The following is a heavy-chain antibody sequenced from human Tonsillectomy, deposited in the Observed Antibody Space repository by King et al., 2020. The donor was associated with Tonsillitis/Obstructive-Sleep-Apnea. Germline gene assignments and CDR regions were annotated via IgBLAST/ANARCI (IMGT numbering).Heavy chain of an antibody. CDR2: IWYDGSNK. Sequence: QVQLVESGGGAVQPGRSLRLSCAASGFTFNRYAMHWVRQAPGKGLEWVAVIWYDGSNKYYADSVKGRFTISRDNSKNIVYLQMNSLRAEDTAVYYCARDPPDDSTGYFSLDYWGQGTLVTVSS. J-gene: IGHJ4*02. D-gene: IGHD3-22*01. CDR3: ARDPPDDSTGYFSLDY. V-gene: IGHV3-33*01. CDR1: GFTFNRYA.